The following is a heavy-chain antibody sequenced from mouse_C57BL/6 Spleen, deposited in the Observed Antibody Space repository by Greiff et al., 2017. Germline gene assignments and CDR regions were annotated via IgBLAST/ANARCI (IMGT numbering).Heavy chain of an antibody. D-gene: IGHD1-1*01. CDR1: GYSFTGYY. CDR3: AGGDDGSPPFAY. Sequence: VQLQQSGPELVKPGASVKISCKASGYSFTGYYMNWVKQSPEKSLEWIGEINPSTGGTTYNQKFKAKATLTVDKSSSTAYMQRKSLTSEDSAVYYCAGGDDGSPPFAYWGQGTLVTVSA. CDR2: INPSTGGT. J-gene: IGHJ3*01. V-gene: IGHV1-42*01.